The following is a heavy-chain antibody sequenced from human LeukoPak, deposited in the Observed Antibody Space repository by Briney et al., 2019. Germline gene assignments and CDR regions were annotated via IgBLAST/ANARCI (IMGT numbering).Heavy chain of an antibody. CDR3: ARGFPYDSSGYNDFDY. D-gene: IGHD3-22*01. J-gene: IGHJ4*02. V-gene: IGHV4-38-2*02. CDR2: IYHSGST. Sequence: PSETLSLTCTVSGYSISSGYYWGWIRQPPGKGLEWIGSIYHSGSTYYNPSLKSRVTISVDTSKNQFSLRLSSVTAADTAVYYCARGFPYDSSGYNDFDYWGQGTLVTVSS. CDR1: GYSISSGYY.